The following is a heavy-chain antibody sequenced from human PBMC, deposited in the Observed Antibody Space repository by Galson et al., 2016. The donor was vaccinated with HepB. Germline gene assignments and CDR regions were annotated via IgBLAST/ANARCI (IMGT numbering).Heavy chain of an antibody. Sequence: SLRLSCAASGFTFSNYAMSWVRQAPGMGLEWVSPISGSGDTTYDADAVRGRFTISRDNSRNTLSLQMDSLRAEDSAIYYYAKGNIVQVPAAPYAWGQGALVTVSS. J-gene: IGHJ5*02. CDR2: ISGSGDTT. CDR1: GFTFSNYA. D-gene: IGHD2-2*01. CDR3: AKGNIVQVPAAPYA. V-gene: IGHV3-23*01.